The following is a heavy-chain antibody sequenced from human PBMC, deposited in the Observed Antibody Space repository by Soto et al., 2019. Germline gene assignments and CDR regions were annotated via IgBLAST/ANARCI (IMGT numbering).Heavy chain of an antibody. CDR3: AKAAAANYYYMDV. CDR1: GDSVSSNTAA. CDR2: TYFRSRWYN. D-gene: IGHD2-15*01. J-gene: IGHJ6*03. V-gene: IGHV6-1*01. Sequence: SQTLSLTCAISGDSVSSNTAAWHWIRQSPSRGLEWLGRTYFRSRWYNDYAVSVKSRITINADTSKNQFSLHLNSVSPEDTAVYYCAKAAAANYYYMDVWGKGTTVTVSS.